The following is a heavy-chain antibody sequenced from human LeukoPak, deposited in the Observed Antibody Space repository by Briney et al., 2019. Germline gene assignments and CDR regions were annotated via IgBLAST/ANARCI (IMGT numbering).Heavy chain of an antibody. V-gene: IGHV4-39*01. J-gene: IGHJ4*02. D-gene: IGHD1-14*01. CDR3: AIPSEQGAFG. CDR2: IYYSGST. CDR1: GGSFSSYY. Sequence: SKTLSLTCAVYGGSFSSYYWGWIRQPPGKGLEWIGSIYYSGSTYYNPSLKSRVTISVDTSKNQFSLKLSSVTAADTAVYYCAIPSEQGAFGWGQGTLVTVSS.